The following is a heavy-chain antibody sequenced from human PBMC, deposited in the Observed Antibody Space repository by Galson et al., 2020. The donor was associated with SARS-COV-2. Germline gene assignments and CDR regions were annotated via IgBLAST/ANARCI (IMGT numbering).Heavy chain of an antibody. Sequence: GESLKISCAASGFTFSTYDMHWVRQDTRKGLEWVAGIGVAGDTYYPDSVKGRFTISRENAKSSFYLQMNSLRAEDTAVYFCVRGSIEAAGKGFDPWGQGTLVTVSS. CDR1: GFTFSTYD. D-gene: IGHD6-13*01. CDR3: VRGSIEAAGKGFDP. J-gene: IGHJ5*02. V-gene: IGHV3-13*01. CDR2: IGVAGDT.